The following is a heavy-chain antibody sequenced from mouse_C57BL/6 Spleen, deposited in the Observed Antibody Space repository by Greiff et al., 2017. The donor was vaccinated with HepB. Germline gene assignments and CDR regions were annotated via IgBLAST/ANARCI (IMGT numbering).Heavy chain of an antibody. Sequence: EVQGVESGGDLVKPGGSLKLSCAASGFTFSSYGMSWVRQTPDKRLEWVATISSGGSYTYYPDSVKGRFTISRDNAKNTLYLQMSSLKSEDTAMYYCARITTVVATRAMDYWGQGTSVTVSS. CDR2: ISSGGSYT. D-gene: IGHD1-1*01. CDR1: GFTFSSYG. V-gene: IGHV5-6*01. CDR3: ARITTVVATRAMDY. J-gene: IGHJ4*01.